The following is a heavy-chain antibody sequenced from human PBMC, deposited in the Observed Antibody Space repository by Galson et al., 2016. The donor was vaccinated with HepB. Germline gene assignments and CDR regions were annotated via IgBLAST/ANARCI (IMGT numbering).Heavy chain of an antibody. CDR1: GGAFSSYV. D-gene: IGHD4-23*01. V-gene: IGHV1-69*10. J-gene: IGHJ1*01. CDR2: IIPIPGTT. CDR3: ARGAGGGYGGPRAFQY. Sequence: SVKVSCKASGGAFSSYVISWVRQAPGQGLEWMEGIIPIPGTTNYAHKFLGSVTIVADKSTNTVYMDLSKLRSEDTAVYYCARGAGGGYGGPRAFQYWGQGTLVTVSS.